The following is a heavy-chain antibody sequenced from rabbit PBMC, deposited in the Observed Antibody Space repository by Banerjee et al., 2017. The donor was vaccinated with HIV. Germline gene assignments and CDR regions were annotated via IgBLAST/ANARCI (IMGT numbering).Heavy chain of an antibody. V-gene: IGHV1S47*01. CDR3: ARGSSYCWYGMDL. Sequence: QEQLVESGGGLVQPGGSLKLSCKASGFDFSSYGVSWVRQAPGKGLEWIGYITYGGSAYYASWVKGRFTISRDNAQNTVSLQLNSLTAADTATYFCARGSSYCWYGMDLWGPGTLVTVS. CDR1: GFDFSSYG. D-gene: IGHD8-1*01. J-gene: IGHJ6*01. CDR2: ITYGGSA.